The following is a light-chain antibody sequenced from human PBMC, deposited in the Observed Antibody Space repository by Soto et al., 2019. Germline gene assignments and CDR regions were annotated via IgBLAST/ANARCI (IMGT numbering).Light chain of an antibody. CDR1: QSVSSSY. CDR3: QQYGSSRT. J-gene: IGKJ1*01. Sequence: EIVLTQSPGTLSLSPGERATLSCRASQSVSSSYLAWYQQKPGQAPRLLIYGASSRATGIPDRFSGSGSGTHFTPTMSRLEPEDFAVYYCQQYGSSRTFGQGTKVEI. V-gene: IGKV3-20*01. CDR2: GAS.